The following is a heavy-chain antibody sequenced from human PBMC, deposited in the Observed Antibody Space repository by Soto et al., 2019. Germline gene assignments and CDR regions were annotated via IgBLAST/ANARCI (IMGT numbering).Heavy chain of an antibody. J-gene: IGHJ3*02. CDR2: IYSGGST. V-gene: IGHV3-53*01. CDR3: ARHPSRHAFDI. CDR1: WFTVSSNY. Sequence: GSLRLSCAASWFTVSSNYMSWVRQAPGKGLEWVSVIYSGGSTYYADSVKGRFTISRDNSKNTLYLQMNSLRAEDTAVYYCARHPSRHAFDIWGQGTMVTVSS.